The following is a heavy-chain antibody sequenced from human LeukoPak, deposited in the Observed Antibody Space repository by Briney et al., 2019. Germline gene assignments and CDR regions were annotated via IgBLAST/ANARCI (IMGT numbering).Heavy chain of an antibody. J-gene: IGHJ3*01. V-gene: IGHV3-7*01. CDR2: IKQDGSEK. D-gene: IGHD3-10*01. CDR3: ARGPRRGNAFDF. Sequence: GRSLRLSCTASGFTFSSYAMSWVRQAPGKGLEWVANIKQDGSEKYYVDSVKGRFTISRDNAKNSLSLQMNSLTAEDTALYYCARGPRRGNAFDFWGQGTMVTVSS. CDR1: GFTFSSYA.